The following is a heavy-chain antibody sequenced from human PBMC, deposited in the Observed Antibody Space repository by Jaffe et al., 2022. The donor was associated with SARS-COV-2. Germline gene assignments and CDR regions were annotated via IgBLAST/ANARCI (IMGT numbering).Heavy chain of an antibody. V-gene: IGHV3-23*01. CDR3: AKAGFGPGYSYDYYYFDY. J-gene: IGHJ4*02. CDR2: ISGSGGST. Sequence: EVQLLESGGGLVQPGGSLRLSCAASGFTFSSYAMSWVRQAPGKGLEWVSAISGSGGSTYYADSVKGRFTISRDNSKNTLYLQMNSLRAEDTAVYYCAKAGFGPGYSYDYYYFDYWGQGTLVTVSS. D-gene: IGHD5-18*01. CDR1: GFTFSSYA.